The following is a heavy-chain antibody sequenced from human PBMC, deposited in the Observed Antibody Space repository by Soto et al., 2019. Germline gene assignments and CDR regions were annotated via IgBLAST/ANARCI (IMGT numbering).Heavy chain of an antibody. CDR3: ARTHDSMDV. V-gene: IGHV4-34*01. Sequence: QVQLQQWGAGLLKPSETLSLTCAVYGGSFSDFHWSWIRQPPGKGLERIGEIHHRGNTNYNPSLRRRVTMSVDTSQNQFSLKMTSVTAADTAVYYCARTHDSMDVWDKGTTVTVSS. CDR1: GGSFSDFH. J-gene: IGHJ6*03. CDR2: IHHRGNT.